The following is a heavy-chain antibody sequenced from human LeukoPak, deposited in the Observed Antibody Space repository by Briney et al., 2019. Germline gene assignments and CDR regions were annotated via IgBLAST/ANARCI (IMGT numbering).Heavy chain of an antibody. D-gene: IGHD2-2*01. V-gene: IGHV3-7*01. CDR3: ARDAQIVPSLFDI. CDR2: IKQDGSEK. J-gene: IGHJ3*02. Sequence: GGSLRLSCAASGFTFSSYAMSWVRQAPGKGLEWVANIKQDGSEKYYVDSVKGRFTISRDNAKNSLYLQMNSLRAEDTAVYYCARDAQIVPSLFDIWGQGTMVTVSS. CDR1: GFTFSSYA.